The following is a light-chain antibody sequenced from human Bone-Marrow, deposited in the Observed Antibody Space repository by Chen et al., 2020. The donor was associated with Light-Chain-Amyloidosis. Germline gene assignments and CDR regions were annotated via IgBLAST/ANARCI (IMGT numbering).Light chain of an antibody. CDR2: DVS. CDR3: SSYTSSSTLV. J-gene: IGLJ2*01. CDR1: SSDVGGYTF. V-gene: IGLV2-14*01. Sequence: QSALTQPPSASGSPGQSVTISCTGASSDVGGYTFVSWYQQHPGKAPKLMIYDVSNRPSGVSNRFSGSKSGNTASLTISGLQAEDEADYYCSSYTSSSTLVFGGGTKLTVL.